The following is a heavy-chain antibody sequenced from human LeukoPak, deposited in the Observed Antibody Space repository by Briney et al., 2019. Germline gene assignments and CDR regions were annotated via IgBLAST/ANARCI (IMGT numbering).Heavy chain of an antibody. D-gene: IGHD6-13*01. CDR2: IYYSGST. J-gene: IGHJ4*02. CDR3: ARGNYLWYSSSWYGDPFDY. Sequence: SETLSLTCTVSGGSISSYYWSWIRQPPGKGLEWIGYIYYSGSTNYNPSLKSRVTISVDTSKNQFSLKLSSVTAADMAVYYCARGNYLWYSSSWYGDPFDYWGQGTLVTVSS. V-gene: IGHV4-59*01. CDR1: GGSISSYY.